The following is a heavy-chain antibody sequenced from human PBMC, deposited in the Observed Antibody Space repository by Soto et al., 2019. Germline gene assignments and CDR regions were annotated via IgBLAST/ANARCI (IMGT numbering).Heavy chain of an antibody. Sequence: SETLSLTCAVYGGSFSGYYWSWIRQPPGKGLEWIGEINHSGSTNYNPSLKSRVTISVDTSKNQFSLKLSSVTAADTAVYYCARGLRGDPSFDSWGQGTLVTVS. CDR2: INHSGST. D-gene: IGHD3-16*01. V-gene: IGHV4-34*01. CDR3: ARGLRGDPSFDS. J-gene: IGHJ4*02. CDR1: GGSFSGYY.